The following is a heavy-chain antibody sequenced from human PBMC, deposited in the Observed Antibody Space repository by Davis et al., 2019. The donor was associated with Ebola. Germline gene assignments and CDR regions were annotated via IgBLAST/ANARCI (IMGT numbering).Heavy chain of an antibody. CDR2: INHSGST. J-gene: IGHJ4*02. V-gene: IGHV4-34*01. Sequence: SETLSLTCAVYGGSFSDYYWTWIRQPPGEGLEWIGEINHSGSTSYNPSLKSRLIISIDTSKNQFSLQLNSVTAADTAVYYCARGDLGGKQLVYWGQGTLVTVSS. CDR1: GGSFSDYY. CDR3: ARGDLGGKQLVY. D-gene: IGHD6-13*01.